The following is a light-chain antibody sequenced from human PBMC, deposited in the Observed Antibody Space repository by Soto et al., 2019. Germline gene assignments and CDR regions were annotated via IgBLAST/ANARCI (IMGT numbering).Light chain of an antibody. Sequence: DIQMTQSPSTLSASVGDRVTITCRASQSISGWLAWYQQKPGKAPKLLIYKASSLESGVPSRFSGSGSGTEFTLTISSLQPDDFATYYCQEYNFYSTCGGGTKVEIK. V-gene: IGKV1-5*03. J-gene: IGKJ4*01. CDR2: KAS. CDR1: QSISGW. CDR3: QEYNFYST.